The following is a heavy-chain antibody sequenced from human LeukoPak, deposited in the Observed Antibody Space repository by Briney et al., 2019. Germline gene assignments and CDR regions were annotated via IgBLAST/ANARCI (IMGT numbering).Heavy chain of an antibody. CDR2: IIPILGIA. V-gene: IGHV1-69*04. J-gene: IGHJ3*02. CDR3: ARDYHYYDNSGYYVAFDS. Sequence: GSSVKVSCKASGGTFTSYAISWVRQAPGQGLEWMGRIIPILGIANYAQKFQGRVTITSDKSTSTAYMELSSLRSEDTAVYYCARDYHYYDNSGYYVAFDSGGQGTMVTVS. CDR1: GGTFTSYA. D-gene: IGHD3-22*01.